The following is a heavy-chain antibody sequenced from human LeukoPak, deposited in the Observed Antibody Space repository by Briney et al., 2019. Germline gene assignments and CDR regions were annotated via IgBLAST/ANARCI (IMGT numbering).Heavy chain of an antibody. J-gene: IGHJ5*02. CDR3: ARELVVPAAPNWFDP. CDR2: ISSSSSYI. Sequence: GGSLRLSCAASGFTFSSYSMNWVRQAPGKGLEWVSSISSSSSYIYYADSVKGRFTISRDNAKNSLYLQMNSLRAEDTAVYYCARELVVPAAPNWFDPWGQGTLVTASS. V-gene: IGHV3-21*01. CDR1: GFTFSSYS. D-gene: IGHD2-2*01.